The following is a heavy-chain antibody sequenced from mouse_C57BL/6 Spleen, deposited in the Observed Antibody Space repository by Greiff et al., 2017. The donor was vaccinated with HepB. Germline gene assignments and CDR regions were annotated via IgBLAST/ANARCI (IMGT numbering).Heavy chain of an antibody. D-gene: IGHD2-4*01. CDR1: GYTFTSYW. Sequence: VQLQQPGAELVKPGASVKMSCKASGYTFTSYWITWVKQRPGQGLEWIGDIYPGSGSTNYNEKFMSKATLTVDTSSSTAYMQLSSLTSENSAVYYCAGYDYDGFDCWGQGTTLTVSS. CDR3: AGYDYDGFDC. CDR2: IYPGSGST. J-gene: IGHJ2*01. V-gene: IGHV1-55*01.